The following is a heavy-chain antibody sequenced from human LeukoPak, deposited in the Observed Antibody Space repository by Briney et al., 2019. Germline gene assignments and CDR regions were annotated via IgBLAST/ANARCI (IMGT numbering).Heavy chain of an antibody. V-gene: IGHV3-23*01. CDR3: AKDIAAAYFDY. CDR2: ISGSGGST. Sequence: GGSLRLSCAASGFTFSGNAMSWFRQAPGKGLEGVSAISGSGGSTYYADSVKGRFTISRDNSKNTLYLQMNSLRAEDTAVYYCAKDIAAAYFDYWGQGTLVTVSS. CDR1: GFTFSGNA. J-gene: IGHJ4*02. D-gene: IGHD6-13*01.